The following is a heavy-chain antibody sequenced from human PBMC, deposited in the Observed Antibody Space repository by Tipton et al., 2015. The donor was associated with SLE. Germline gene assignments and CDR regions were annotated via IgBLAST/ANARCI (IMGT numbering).Heavy chain of an antibody. V-gene: IGHV4-4*07. CDR1: GGSLSSDY. CDR3: AGYYDFSSAYLTF. J-gene: IGHJ4*02. CDR2: IYTSGST. Sequence: TLSLTCTVSGGSLSSDYWSWIRQPAGKGLEWIGRIYTSGSTKYNPSLKSRVTISSDTSKNQVSLKLTSVSAADTAVYYCAGYYDFSSAYLTFWGQGTLVTVSS. D-gene: IGHD3-3*01.